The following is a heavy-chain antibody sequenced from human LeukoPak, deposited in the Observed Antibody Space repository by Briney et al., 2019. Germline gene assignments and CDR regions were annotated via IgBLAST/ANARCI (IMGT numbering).Heavy chain of an antibody. D-gene: IGHD3-3*01. V-gene: IGHV4-38-2*02. CDR2: IYHSGST. J-gene: IGHJ4*02. Sequence: SSETLSLTCTVSGYSISSNYYWGRIRQPPGKGLEWIGSIYHSGSTYYNPPLKSRVTISADTSKNQFSLKLRSVTAADTAVYYCARVGTIFGNNFDYWGQGTLVTVSS. CDR1: GYSISSNYY. CDR3: ARVGTIFGNNFDY.